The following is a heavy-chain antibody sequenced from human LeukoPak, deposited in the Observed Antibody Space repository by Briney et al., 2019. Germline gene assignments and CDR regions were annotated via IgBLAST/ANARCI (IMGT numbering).Heavy chain of an antibody. V-gene: IGHV4-39*07. CDR3: ARRGVTMVRGGKYYFDY. D-gene: IGHD3-10*01. CDR2: IYYSGST. J-gene: IGHJ4*02. CDR1: GGSISSSSYY. Sequence: PSETLSLTCTVSGGSISSSSYYWGWIRQPPGKGLEWIGSIYYSGSTYYNPSLKSRVTISVDKSKNQFSLKLSSVTAADTAVYYCARRGVTMVRGGKYYFDYWGQGTLVTVSS.